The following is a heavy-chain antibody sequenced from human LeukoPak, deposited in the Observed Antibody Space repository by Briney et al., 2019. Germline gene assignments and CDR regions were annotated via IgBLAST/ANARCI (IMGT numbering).Heavy chain of an antibody. CDR3: ARDPGYGYN. Sequence: PGGSLRLSCAASGFTFSNYNMNWVRQAPGKGLEWVSYISSSGTTIFYAGSVKGRFTISRDNAKSSLYLQMNSLRDEDTALYYCARDPGYGYNWGQGTLVTVSS. V-gene: IGHV3-48*02. J-gene: IGHJ4*02. CDR2: ISSSGTTI. D-gene: IGHD5-12*01. CDR1: GFTFSNYN.